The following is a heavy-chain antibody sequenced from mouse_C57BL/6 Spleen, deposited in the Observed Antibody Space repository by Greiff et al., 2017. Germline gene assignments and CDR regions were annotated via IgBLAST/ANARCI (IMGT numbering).Heavy chain of an antibody. CDR1: GYSFTGYF. J-gene: IGHJ1*03. CDR2: INPYNGDT. Sequence: VQLKQSGPELVKPGDSVKISCKASGYSFTGYFMNWVMQSHGKSLEWIGRINPYNGDTFSNQKFKGKATFTVDKSSSTAHMELRSLTSEDSAVYYCARSPYYGSSNWYFDVWGTGTTVTVSS. CDR3: ARSPYYGSSNWYFDV. V-gene: IGHV1-20*01. D-gene: IGHD1-1*01.